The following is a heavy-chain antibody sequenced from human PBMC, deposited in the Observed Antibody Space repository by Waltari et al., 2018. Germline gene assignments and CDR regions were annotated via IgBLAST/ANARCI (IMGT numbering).Heavy chain of an antibody. CDR2: IYHSGRT. CDR1: GYSISSGYY. V-gene: IGHV4-38-2*01. Sequence: QVQLQESGPGLVKPSETLSLTCAVSGYSISSGYYWGWIRPPPGKGLEWIGSIYHSGRTYSNPSLKSRVTISVDTSKNQFSLKLSSVTAADTAVYYCARTSAPSYYYDSSGYPNAFDIWGQGTMVTVSS. D-gene: IGHD3-22*01. J-gene: IGHJ3*02. CDR3: ARTSAPSYYYDSSGYPNAFDI.